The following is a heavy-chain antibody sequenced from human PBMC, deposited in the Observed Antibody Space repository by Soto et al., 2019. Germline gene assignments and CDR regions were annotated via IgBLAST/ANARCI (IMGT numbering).Heavy chain of an antibody. J-gene: IGHJ4*02. Sequence: GSLRLSCAVSGFTFSSYAMSWVRQAPGKGLEWVSAISASGGDTYYADSVKGRFTISRDNSKDPLYLQMNSLRAEDTALYYCAKDLFDEQWQQEFFEHWGQGTLVTVSS. CDR2: ISASGGDT. CDR3: AKDLFDEQWQQEFFEH. CDR1: GFTFSSYA. D-gene: IGHD6-19*01. V-gene: IGHV3-23*01.